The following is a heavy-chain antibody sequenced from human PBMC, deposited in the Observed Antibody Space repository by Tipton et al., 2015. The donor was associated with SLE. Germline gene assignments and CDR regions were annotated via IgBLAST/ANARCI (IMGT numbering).Heavy chain of an antibody. CDR1: GGSISSSSYY. V-gene: IGHV4-39*07. CDR3: AGYVITMVQGGNY. CDR2: IYYSGST. D-gene: IGHD3-10*01. Sequence: TLSLTCTVSGGSISSSSYYWGWIRQPPGKGLEWIGSIYYSGSTYYNPSLKSRVTISVDTSKNQFSLKLSSVTAADTAVYYCAGYVITMVQGGNYWGQGTLVTVCS. J-gene: IGHJ4*02.